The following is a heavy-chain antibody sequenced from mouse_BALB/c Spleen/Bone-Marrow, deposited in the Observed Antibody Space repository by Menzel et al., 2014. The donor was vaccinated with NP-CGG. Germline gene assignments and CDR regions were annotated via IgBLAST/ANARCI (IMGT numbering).Heavy chain of an antibody. J-gene: IGHJ4*01. V-gene: IGHV1-80*01. D-gene: IGHD2-3*01. CDR3: ARLDGYYPYYAMDY. CDR2: IYPGDGDT. CDR1: GYAFSSYW. Sequence: AQLQESGAELVRPGSSVKISCKAPGYAFSSYWMNWVKQRPGQGLEWIGQIYPGDGDTNYNGKFKGKATLTADKSSSTAYMQLSSLTSEDSAVYFCARLDGYYPYYAMDYWGQGTSVTVSS.